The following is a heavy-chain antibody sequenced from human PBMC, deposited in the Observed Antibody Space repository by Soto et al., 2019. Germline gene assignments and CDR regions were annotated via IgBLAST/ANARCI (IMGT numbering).Heavy chain of an antibody. D-gene: IGHD3-3*01. CDR3: GRQPKQIFGLPNGMDV. CDR1: CGSISSSSYY. CDR2: IYYSGST. J-gene: IGHJ6*02. Sequence: PSETLSLTCTVSCGSISSSSYYWGWIRQPPGKGLEWIGSIYYSGSTYYNPSLKSRVTISADTSKKQFSLKVSSVTAADTAVYYCGRQPKQIFGLPNGMDVWGQGTTVTVSS. V-gene: IGHV4-39*01.